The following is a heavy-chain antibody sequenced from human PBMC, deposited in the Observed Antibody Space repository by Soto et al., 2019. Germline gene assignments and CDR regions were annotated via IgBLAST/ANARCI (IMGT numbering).Heavy chain of an antibody. V-gene: IGHV4-61*01. CDR3: SRMSVTMTIWFDP. CDR1: GGSVSSGNYY. D-gene: IGHD3-22*01. CDR2: IHFTGST. J-gene: IGHJ5*02. Sequence: PSETLSLTCTVSGGSVSSGNYYWNWIRQPPGKGLDWIGYIHFTGSTSYNPSLKSRVTMSLDTSKNQFSLKLNSVTAADTAVYYCSRMSVTMTIWFDPWGQGTLVTVSS.